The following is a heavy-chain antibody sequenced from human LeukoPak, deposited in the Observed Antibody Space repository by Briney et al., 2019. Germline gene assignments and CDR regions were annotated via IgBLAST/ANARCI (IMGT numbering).Heavy chain of an antibody. V-gene: IGHV3-48*01. Sequence: PGGSLRLSCAASGFTFSTYSMNWVRQAPGKGLGWVSYISTSSTTIYYADSVKGRFTISRDNAKNSVYLQMNSLRAEDTAVYYCAKNGYSSSWNDYWGQGTLVTVSS. D-gene: IGHD6-13*01. CDR1: GFTFSTYS. CDR2: ISTSSTTI. J-gene: IGHJ4*02. CDR3: AKNGYSSSWNDY.